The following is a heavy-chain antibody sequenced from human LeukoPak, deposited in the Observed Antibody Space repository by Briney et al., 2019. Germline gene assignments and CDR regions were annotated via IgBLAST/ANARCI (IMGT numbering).Heavy chain of an antibody. J-gene: IGHJ4*02. CDR3: TRSYGSGSYMPPGFDY. CDR2: IRSKAYGGTT. V-gene: IGHV3-49*04. D-gene: IGHD3-10*01. CDR1: GYTFTSYG. Sequence: SCKASGYTFTSYGISWVRQAPGKGLEWVGFIRSKAYGGTTEYAASVKGRFTISRDDSKSIAYLQMNSLKTEDTAVYYCTRSYGSGSYMPPGFDYWGQGTLVTVSS.